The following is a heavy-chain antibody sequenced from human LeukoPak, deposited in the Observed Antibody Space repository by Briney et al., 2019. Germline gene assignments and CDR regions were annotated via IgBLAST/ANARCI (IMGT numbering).Heavy chain of an antibody. D-gene: IGHD2-15*01. CDR3: AATGGFDI. J-gene: IGHJ3*02. V-gene: IGHV4-38-2*02. CDR1: GGSISSYY. Sequence: SETLSLTCTVSGGSISSYYWGWIRQPPGKGLEWIGSVYHSGNTYYNPSLKSRVTISVDTSKNQFSLKLNSVTAADTAVYYCAATGGFDIWGQGTMVTVSS. CDR2: VYHSGNT.